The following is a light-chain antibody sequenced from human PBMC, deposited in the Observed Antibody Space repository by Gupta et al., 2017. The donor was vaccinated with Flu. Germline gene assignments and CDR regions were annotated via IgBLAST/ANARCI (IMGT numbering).Light chain of an antibody. J-gene: IGKJ1*01. CDR3: QQLNSYPPGT. CDR2: AAS. CDR1: QGISSY. V-gene: IGKV1-9*01. Sequence: DIQLTQSPSFLSASVGDRVTITCRASQGISSYLAWYQQKPGKAPKLLIYAASTLQSGVLSRFSGSGSGTEFTLTISSLQPEDFATYYCQQLNSYPPGTFGQGTKVEIK.